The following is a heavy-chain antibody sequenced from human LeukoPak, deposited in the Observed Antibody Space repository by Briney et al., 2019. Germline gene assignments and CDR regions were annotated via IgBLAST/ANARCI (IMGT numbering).Heavy chain of an antibody. V-gene: IGHV3-11*01. J-gene: IGHJ4*02. CDR1: GFTFSDYY. CDR2: ISSSGSTI. CDR3: ASPAITMVRGVGDY. Sequence: GGSLRLPCAASGFTFSDYYMSWIRQAPGKGLEWVSYISSSGSTIYYADSVKGRFTISRDNAKNSLYLQMNSLRAEDTAVYYCASPAITMVRGVGDYWGQGTLVTVSS. D-gene: IGHD3-10*01.